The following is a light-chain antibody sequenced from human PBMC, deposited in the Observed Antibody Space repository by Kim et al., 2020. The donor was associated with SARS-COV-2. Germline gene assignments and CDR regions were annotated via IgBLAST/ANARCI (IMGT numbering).Light chain of an antibody. CDR2: RSN. J-gene: IGLJ3*02. CDR1: SSNIGGNY. V-gene: IGLV1-47*01. Sequence: QSVLTQSPSASGTPGQSVTISCSGSSSNIGGNYVYWYQHLPGTAPQLLLYRSNQRPSGVPDRFSGSKSGTSASLAISGLRSEDEAEYYCATWDDRLIGWVFGGGTKVTVL. CDR3: ATWDDRLIGWV.